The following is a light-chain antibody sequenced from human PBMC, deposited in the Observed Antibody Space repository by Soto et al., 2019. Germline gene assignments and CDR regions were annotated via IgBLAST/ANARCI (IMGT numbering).Light chain of an antibody. CDR1: QGIGSY. CDR2: AAS. CDR3: QQLHGYPIT. V-gene: IGKV1-9*01. J-gene: IGKJ5*01. Sequence: IQLTQSPSSLSASVGDRVTITCRASQGIGSYLAWYQQKPGEAPKLLIYAASNFQSGVPSRFSGSGSGTHFTLTISSLQPEDFATYYCQQLHGYPITFGQGTRLETK.